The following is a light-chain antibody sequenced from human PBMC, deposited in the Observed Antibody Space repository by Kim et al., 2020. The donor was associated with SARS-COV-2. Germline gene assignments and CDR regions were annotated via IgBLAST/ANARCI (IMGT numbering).Light chain of an antibody. V-gene: IGKV3-15*01. J-gene: IGKJ5*01. Sequence: SPGEIATLSCRASQSVSGNLAWYQQKPGQAPRLLISGASTRATGIPARFSGSGSGTEFTLTISSLQSEDFAVYYCQQYNNWPPITFGQGTRLEIK. CDR2: GAS. CDR3: QQYNNWPPIT. CDR1: QSVSGN.